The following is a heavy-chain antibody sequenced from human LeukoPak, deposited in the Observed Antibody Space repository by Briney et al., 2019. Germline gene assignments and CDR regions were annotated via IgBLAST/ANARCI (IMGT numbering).Heavy chain of an antibody. CDR1: GYTFTSYD. CDR2: MNPNSGNT. V-gene: IGHV1-8*01. D-gene: IGHD6-19*01. J-gene: IGHJ4*02. Sequence: ASVKVSCKASGYTFTSYDINWVRQATGQGLEWMGWMNPNSGNTGYAQKFQGRVTMTRNTSISTAYMELSSLRSEDTAVYYCARAAGIAVAVDYWGQGTLVTVSS. CDR3: ARAAGIAVAVDY.